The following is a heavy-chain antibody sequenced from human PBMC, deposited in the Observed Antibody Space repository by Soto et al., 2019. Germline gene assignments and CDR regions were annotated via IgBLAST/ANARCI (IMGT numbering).Heavy chain of an antibody. CDR1: GDSSTSYW. CDR2: IYPGDSDT. D-gene: IGHD6-13*01. CDR3: ARTSAAGKYYYGMDV. J-gene: IGHJ6*02. Sequence: LKVSCRGAGDSSTSYWSGCVSQMPGKGLEWMGIIYPGDSDTRYSPSFQGQVTISADKSISTAYLQWSSLKASDTAMYYCARTSAAGKYYYGMDVWGQGTTVTVSS. V-gene: IGHV5-51*01.